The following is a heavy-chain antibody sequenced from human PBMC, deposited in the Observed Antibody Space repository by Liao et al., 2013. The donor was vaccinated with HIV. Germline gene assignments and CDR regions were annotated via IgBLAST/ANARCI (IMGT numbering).Heavy chain of an antibody. CDR3: AKYLGSDGFDP. CDR2: VCSDGTT. Sequence: QVVLQESGPGLVKPSETLTLTCTVSGASISTFCSTWIRHPAGKGLEWIGRVCSDGTTNYNPSLKSRLTMSIDTSKNQISLKLSSVTAADTALYYCAKYLGSDGFDPWGQGTLVTVSS. CDR1: GASISTFC. V-gene: IGHV4-4*07. J-gene: IGHJ5*02. D-gene: IGHD3-10*01.